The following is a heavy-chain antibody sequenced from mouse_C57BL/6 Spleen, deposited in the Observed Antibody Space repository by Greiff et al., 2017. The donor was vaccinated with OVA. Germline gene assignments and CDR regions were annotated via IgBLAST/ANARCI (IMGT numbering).Heavy chain of an antibody. CDR2: INPNNGGT. CDR1: GYTFTDYY. Sequence: EVQLQQSGPELVKPGASVKISCKASGYTFTDYYMNWVKQSHGKSLEWIGDINPNNGGTSYNQKFKGKATLTVDKSSSTAYMELRSLTSEDSAVYYCAKLYGSHWYFDVWGTGTTVTVSS. CDR3: AKLYGSHWYFDV. J-gene: IGHJ1*03. D-gene: IGHD1-1*01. V-gene: IGHV1-26*01.